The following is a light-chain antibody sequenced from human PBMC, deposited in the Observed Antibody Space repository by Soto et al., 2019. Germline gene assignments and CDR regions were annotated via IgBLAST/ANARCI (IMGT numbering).Light chain of an antibody. Sequence: SVLTQPRSVSGSPGQSVAISCTGTSSDVGGHSYVSWYQHHPGKAPKLMIYDFTKRPSGVPDRLSGSKSGNTASLTISGLQAEDEGDYYCCSYAGSYVVFGGGTKLTVL. CDR2: DFT. CDR3: CSYAGSYVV. V-gene: IGLV2-11*01. CDR1: SSDVGGHSY. J-gene: IGLJ2*01.